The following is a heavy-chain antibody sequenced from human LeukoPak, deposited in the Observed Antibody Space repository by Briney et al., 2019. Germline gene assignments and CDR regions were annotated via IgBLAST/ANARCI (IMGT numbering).Heavy chain of an antibody. CDR1: GCSISSSY. CDR2: IYTSGST. J-gene: IGHJ3*02. V-gene: IGHV4-4*07. D-gene: IGHD2-8*01. CDR3: ARDVYARGDTFDI. Sequence: SETLSLTCAAPGCSISSSYWSWIRQPAGKGLEWIGRIYTSGSTNYNPSLKSRVTMSVDTSKNQFSLKLSSVTAADTAVYYCARDVYARGDTFDIWGQGTMVTVSS.